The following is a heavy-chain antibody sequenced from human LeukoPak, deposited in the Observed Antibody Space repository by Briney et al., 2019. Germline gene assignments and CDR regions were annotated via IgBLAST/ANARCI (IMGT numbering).Heavy chain of an antibody. V-gene: IGHV3-7*01. CDR3: ARGGAKWLIYYFDY. D-gene: IGHD5-12*01. CDR1: GFTFSSYW. Sequence: GGSLRLSCAASGFTFSSYWMSWVRQAPGKGLEWVANIKQDGSEKYYVDSVKGRFTISRDNAKNSLYLQMNSLRAEDTAVYYCARGGAKWLIYYFDYWGQGTLVTVSS. J-gene: IGHJ4*02. CDR2: IKQDGSEK.